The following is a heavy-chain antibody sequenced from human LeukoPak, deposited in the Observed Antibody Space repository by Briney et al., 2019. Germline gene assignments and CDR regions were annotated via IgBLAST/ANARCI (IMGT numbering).Heavy chain of an antibody. J-gene: IGHJ4*02. D-gene: IGHD4-17*01. CDR3: ARMTTVTTGPFDY. Sequence: SETLSLTCTVSGGSISSYYWSWIRQPPGKGLEWIGYIYYSGSTNYNPSLKSRVTISVDTSKNQFSLKLSSVTAADTAVYYCARMTTVTTGPFDYRGQGTLVTVSS. V-gene: IGHV4-59*01. CDR2: IYYSGST. CDR1: GGSISSYY.